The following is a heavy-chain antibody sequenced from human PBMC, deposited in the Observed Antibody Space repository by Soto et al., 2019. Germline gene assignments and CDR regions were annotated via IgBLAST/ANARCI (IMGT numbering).Heavy chain of an antibody. D-gene: IGHD3-10*01. CDR1: GFTFSNYG. V-gene: IGHV3-30*18. CDR2: ISYDGNYQ. J-gene: IGHJ6*02. Sequence: GGSLSLSCAASGFTFSNYGVHWVRQAPGSGLEWVALISYDGNYQYYADAVKGRFTISRDNSKNTPYLEMTSLRSEDTAVYYCAKDRRVRDGLDVWGQGTTVTVS. CDR3: AKDRRVRDGLDV.